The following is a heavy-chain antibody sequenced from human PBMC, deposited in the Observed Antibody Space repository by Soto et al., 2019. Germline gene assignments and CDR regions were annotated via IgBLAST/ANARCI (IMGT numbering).Heavy chain of an antibody. V-gene: IGHV3-33*01. D-gene: IGHD3-9*01. Sequence: GGSLRLSCAASGFTFSSYGMHWVRQAPGKGLEWVAVIWYDGSNKYYADSVKGRFTISRDNSKNTLYQQMNSLRAEDTAVYYCARDPQLRYFDWLPSPDYWGQGTLVTVSS. J-gene: IGHJ4*02. CDR3: ARDPQLRYFDWLPSPDY. CDR1: GFTFSSYG. CDR2: IWYDGSNK.